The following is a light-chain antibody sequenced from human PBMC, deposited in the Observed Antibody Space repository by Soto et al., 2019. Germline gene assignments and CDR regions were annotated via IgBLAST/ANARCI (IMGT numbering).Light chain of an antibody. J-gene: IGLJ1*01. CDR2: DVS. CDR3: CSYTSISTSYV. CDR1: SSDVGGYKF. Sequence: QSALTQPASVSGSPGQSITISCTGTSSDVGGYKFVSWYQQPPGKAPKLIIYDVSNRPSGVSNRFSDSKSGNTASLTISGLQAEDEADYYCCSYTSISTSYVFGTGTKLTVL. V-gene: IGLV2-14*01.